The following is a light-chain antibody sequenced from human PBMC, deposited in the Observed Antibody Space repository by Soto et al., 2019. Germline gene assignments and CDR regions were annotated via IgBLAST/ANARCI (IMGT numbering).Light chain of an antibody. CDR3: QQRSNWPPQWT. J-gene: IGKJ1*01. V-gene: IGKV3-11*01. CDR2: DAS. CDR1: RSVGSN. Sequence: EIVMTQSPATLSVSPGDRATLSCRASRSVGSNLAWYQQKPGQXPRXLIYDASNRATGIPARFSGSGSGTDFTLTISSLEPEDFAVYYCQQRSNWPPQWTFGQGTKV.